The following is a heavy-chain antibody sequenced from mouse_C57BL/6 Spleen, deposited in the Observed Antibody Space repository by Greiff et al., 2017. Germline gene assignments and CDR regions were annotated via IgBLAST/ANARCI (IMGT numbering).Heavy chain of an antibody. Sequence: VQLQQSGAELARPGASVKLSCKASGYTFTSYGISWVKQRPGQGLEWIGEIYPRSGNTYYNEKFKGKATLTADKSSSTAYMELRSLTSEDSAVYFCARSPTVVANSFGYWGQGTTLTVSS. CDR3: ARSPTVVANSFGY. D-gene: IGHD1-1*01. J-gene: IGHJ2*01. CDR1: GYTFTSYG. CDR2: IYPRSGNT. V-gene: IGHV1-81*01.